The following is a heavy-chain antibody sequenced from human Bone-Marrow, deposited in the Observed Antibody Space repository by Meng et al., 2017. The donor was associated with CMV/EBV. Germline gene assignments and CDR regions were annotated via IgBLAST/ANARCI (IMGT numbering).Heavy chain of an antibody. Sequence: GGSLRLSCAASGFTFSSYWMSWVRQAPGKGLEWVANIKQDGSEKYYVDSVKGRFTISRDNAKNSLYLQMNSLRAEDTAVYYCARDRPYCSSTSCYYYYVMDVWGQGTTVTVSS. V-gene: IGHV3-7*01. CDR1: GFTFSSYW. CDR3: ARDRPYCSSTSCYYYYVMDV. D-gene: IGHD2-2*01. CDR2: IKQDGSEK. J-gene: IGHJ6*02.